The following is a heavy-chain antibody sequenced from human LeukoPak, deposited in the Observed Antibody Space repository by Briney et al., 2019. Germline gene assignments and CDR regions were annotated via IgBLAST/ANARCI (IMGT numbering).Heavy chain of an antibody. CDR2: IYTSGST. Sequence: PSETLSLTCTVSGGSISSGSYYCSWIRQPAGKGLEWIGRIYTSGSTNYNPSLKSRVTISVDTPKNQFSLKLSSVTAADTAVYYCARARSCSGGTCFRSFDYWGQGTLVTVFS. D-gene: IGHD2-15*01. J-gene: IGHJ4*02. CDR3: ARARSCSGGTCFRSFDY. V-gene: IGHV4-61*02. CDR1: GGSISSGSYY.